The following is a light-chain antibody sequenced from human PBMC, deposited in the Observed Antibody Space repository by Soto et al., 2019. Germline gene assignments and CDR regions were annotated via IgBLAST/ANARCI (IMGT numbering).Light chain of an antibody. Sequence: DIQMTQSPSSLSASVGDSVTITCRASQSISSYLNWYQQKPGKAPKLLIYAAPSLQSGVPSRFSGSGSGTDFTLTISSLQPEDFATYYCQQSYSTPYFGPGTKVDIK. CDR1: QSISSY. J-gene: IGKJ3*01. CDR3: QQSYSTPY. V-gene: IGKV1-39*01. CDR2: AAP.